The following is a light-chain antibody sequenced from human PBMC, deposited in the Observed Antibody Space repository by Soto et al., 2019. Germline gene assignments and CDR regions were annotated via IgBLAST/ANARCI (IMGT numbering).Light chain of an antibody. J-gene: IGKJ5*01. V-gene: IGKV3-11*01. Sequence: EIVLTQSPATLSLSPGERATLSCRASQSVSSYLVWYQQKPGQAPRLLLYDVSNRATGIPPRFSGSGSGTDFTLTISSLEPEDFAVYYCQQRYNWPPITVGQGTRLEIK. CDR1: QSVSSY. CDR3: QQRYNWPPIT. CDR2: DVS.